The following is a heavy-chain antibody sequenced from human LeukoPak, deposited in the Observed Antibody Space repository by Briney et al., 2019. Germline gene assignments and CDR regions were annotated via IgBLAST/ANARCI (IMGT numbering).Heavy chain of an antibody. J-gene: IGHJ3*02. Sequence: SQTLSLTCTVSGGSISSGGYYWSWIRQHPGKGLEWIGYIYYSGSTYYNPSLKSRVTIPVDTSKNQFSLKLSSVTAADTAVYYCARKTYYYDSINAFDIWGQGTMVTVSS. CDR1: GGSISSGGYY. V-gene: IGHV4-31*03. CDR2: IYYSGST. CDR3: ARKTYYYDSINAFDI. D-gene: IGHD3-22*01.